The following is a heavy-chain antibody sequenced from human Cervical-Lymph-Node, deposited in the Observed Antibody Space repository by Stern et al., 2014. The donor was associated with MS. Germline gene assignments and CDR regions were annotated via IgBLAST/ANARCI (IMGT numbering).Heavy chain of an antibody. J-gene: IGHJ4*02. V-gene: IGHV4-39*01. D-gene: IGHD6-6*01. CDR3: AREGPGSSSLDY. CDR2: IHKSGTA. Sequence: QVQLQESGPGLVKPLETLSLTCTVSGESITSSSYYWGWIRQPPGKGLEWIGSIHKSGTAHYNPSLKSRITISVDTSKNQFSLKLSFVTAADTAVYHCAREGPGSSSLDYWGQGTLVTVSS. CDR1: GESITSSSYY.